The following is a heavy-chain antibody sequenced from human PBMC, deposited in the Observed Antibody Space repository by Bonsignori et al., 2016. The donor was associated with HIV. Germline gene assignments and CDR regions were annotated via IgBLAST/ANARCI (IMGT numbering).Heavy chain of an antibody. CDR2: ISSSGSTI. Sequence: WIRQPPGKGLEWVSYISSSGSTIYYADSVKGRFTISRDNAKNSLYLQMNSLRAEDTAVYYCARSAVYGDYGAFDIWGQGTMVTVSS. J-gene: IGHJ3*02. CDR3: ARSAVYGDYGAFDI. D-gene: IGHD4-17*01. V-gene: IGHV3-48*03.